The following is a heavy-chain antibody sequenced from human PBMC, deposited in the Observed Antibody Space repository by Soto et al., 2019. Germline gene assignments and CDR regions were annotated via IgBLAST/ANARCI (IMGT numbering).Heavy chain of an antibody. CDR3: ARDLNDYQAYGDYGWYFDL. V-gene: IGHV1-69*08. CDR2: IIPILGIA. D-gene: IGHD4-17*01. CDR1: GGTFSSYT. J-gene: IGHJ2*01. Sequence: QVQLVQSGAEVKKPGSSVKVSCKASGGTFSSYTISWVRQAPGQGLEWMGRIIPILGIANYAQKFQGRVTITADKSTSTAYMELSSLRSEDTAVYYCARDLNDYQAYGDYGWYFDLWGRGTLVTVSS.